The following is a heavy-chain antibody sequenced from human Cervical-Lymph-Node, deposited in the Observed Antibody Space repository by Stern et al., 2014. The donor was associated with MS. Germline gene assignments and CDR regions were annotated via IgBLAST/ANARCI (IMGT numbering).Heavy chain of an antibody. CDR1: GGSISSDDYY. Sequence: QVQLQESGPGLVKPSQTLSLTCTVSGGSISSDDYYWTWIRQQPGKGLEWIGYIHYTGTTYYDPSLKSRVSLSLDTSKNQFSLKMKSVTAADTAVYYCAVTPGTNWFDPWGQGTLVTVSS. V-gene: IGHV4-30-4*01. CDR2: IHYTGTT. D-gene: IGHD2-21*02. J-gene: IGHJ5*02. CDR3: AVTPGTNWFDP.